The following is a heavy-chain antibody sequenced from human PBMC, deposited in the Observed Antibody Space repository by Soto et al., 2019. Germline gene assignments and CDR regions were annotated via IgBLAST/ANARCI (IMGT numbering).Heavy chain of an antibody. Sequence: ASVKVSCKASGYTFTSYAMHWVRQAPGQRLEWMGWINAGNGNTKYSQKCQGRVTITRDTSASTAYMELSSLRSEDTAVYYCARTDRVLATQNYYYYGIDVSGHGTTVTVSS. CDR1: GYTFTSYA. CDR2: INAGNGNT. J-gene: IGHJ6*02. D-gene: IGHD5-12*01. CDR3: ARTDRVLATQNYYYYGIDV. V-gene: IGHV1-3*01.